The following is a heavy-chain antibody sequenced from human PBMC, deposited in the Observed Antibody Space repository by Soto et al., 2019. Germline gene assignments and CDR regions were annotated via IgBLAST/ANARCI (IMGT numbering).Heavy chain of an antibody. V-gene: IGHV1-69*01. J-gene: IGHJ4*02. CDR1: GGTFSSYA. Sequence: QVQLVQSVAEVKKPWSSVKVSCKASGGTFSSYAISWVRQAPGQGLEWMGGIIPIFGTANYAQKFQGRVTITADESTSTAYMELSSLRSEDTAVYYCARDSDRLGWYDYWGQGTLVTVSP. CDR3: ARDSDRLGWYDY. CDR2: IIPIFGTA. D-gene: IGHD2-15*01.